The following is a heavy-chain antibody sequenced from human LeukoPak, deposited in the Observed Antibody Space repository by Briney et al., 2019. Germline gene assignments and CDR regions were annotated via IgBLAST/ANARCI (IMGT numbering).Heavy chain of an antibody. CDR3: ARGYDFWSGYYDGIDV. J-gene: IGHJ6*02. D-gene: IGHD3-3*01. CDR2: IYYSGST. Sequence: SETLSLTCTVSGGSISSYYLSWIRQPPGKGLEWIGYIYYSGSTYYNPSLKSRVTISVDTSKNQFSLKLSSVTAADTAVYYCARGYDFWSGYYDGIDVWGQGTTVTVSS. CDR1: GGSISSYY. V-gene: IGHV4-30-4*01.